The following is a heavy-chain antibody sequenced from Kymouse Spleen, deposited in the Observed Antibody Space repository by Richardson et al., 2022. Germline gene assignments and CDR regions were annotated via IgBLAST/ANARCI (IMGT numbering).Heavy chain of an antibody. D-gene: IGHD3-16*02,IGHD6-19*01,IGHD7-27*02. CDR3: AREGWGLGNYYYYGMDV. V-gene: IGHV1-46*03. CDR1: GYTFTSYY. J-gene: IGHJ6*02. Sequence: QVQLVQSGAEVKKPGASVKVSCKASGYTFTSYYMHWVRQAPGQGLEWMGIINPSGGSTSYAQKFQGRVTMTRDTSTSTVYMELSSLRSEDTAVYYCAREGWGLGNYYYYGMDVWGQGTTVTVSS. CDR2: INPSGGST.